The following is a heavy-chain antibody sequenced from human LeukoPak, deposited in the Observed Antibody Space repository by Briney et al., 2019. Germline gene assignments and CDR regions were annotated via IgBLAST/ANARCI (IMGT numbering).Heavy chain of an antibody. CDR1: GFTFSSCG. CDR2: LSDSGGST. Sequence: GGSLRLSCAASGFTFSSCGMSWVRQAPGKGLEWVSGLSDSGGSTFYADSVKGRFTISRDNSKNTLYLQMNRLRAEDTAVYYCAKGGAVSSKSITMIRGTRRYYYYMDVWGRGTTVTISS. J-gene: IGHJ6*03. CDR3: AKGGAVSSKSITMIRGTRRYYYYMDV. D-gene: IGHD3-10*01. V-gene: IGHV3-23*01.